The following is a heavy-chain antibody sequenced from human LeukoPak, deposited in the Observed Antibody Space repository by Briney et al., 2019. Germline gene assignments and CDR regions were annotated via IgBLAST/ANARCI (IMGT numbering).Heavy chain of an antibody. CDR2: ISYDGSNK. CDR1: GFTFSSYA. D-gene: IGHD6-13*01. J-gene: IGHJ4*02. CDR3: ARDYTIAAAGTFDY. V-gene: IGHV3-30-3*01. Sequence: PGGSLRLSCAASGFTFSSYAMHWVRQAPGKGLEWVAVISYDGSNKYYADSVKGRFTISRDNSKSTLYLQMNSLRAEDTAVYYCARDYTIAAAGTFDYWGQGTLVTVSS.